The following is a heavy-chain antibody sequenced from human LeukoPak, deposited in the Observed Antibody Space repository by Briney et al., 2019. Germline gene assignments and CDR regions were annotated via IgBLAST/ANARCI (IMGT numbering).Heavy chain of an antibody. CDR2: IYPGDSDT. D-gene: IGHD3-3*01. Sequence: GESLKISCKGSGYSFTSYWIGWVRQMPGKGLEWMGSIYPGDSDTRYSPSFQGQVTISADKSISTACLQWSSLKASDTAMYYCARSYYDFWSGYNWFDPWGQGTLVTVSS. J-gene: IGHJ5*02. V-gene: IGHV5-51*01. CDR3: ARSYYDFWSGYNWFDP. CDR1: GYSFTSYW.